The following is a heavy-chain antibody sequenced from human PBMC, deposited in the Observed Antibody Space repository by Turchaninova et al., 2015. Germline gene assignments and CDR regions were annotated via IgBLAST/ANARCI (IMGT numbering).Heavy chain of an antibody. CDR3: ARGGVGATTAFDI. V-gene: IGHV4-34*01. D-gene: IGHD1-26*01. Sequence: QVQLQQWGAGLLKPSETLSLTCAVYGGSFSGYYWSWIRQPPGKGLEWIWEINHSGSTNYNPSLKSRGTISVDTSKNQFSLKLNSVTAADTAVYYCARGGVGATTAFDIWGQGTMVTVSS. CDR2: INHSGST. J-gene: IGHJ3*02. CDR1: GGSFSGYY.